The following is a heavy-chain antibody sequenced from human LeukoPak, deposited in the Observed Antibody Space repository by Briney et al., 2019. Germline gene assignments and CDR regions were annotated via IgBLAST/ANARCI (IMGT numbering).Heavy chain of an antibody. CDR1: GGSISSSSYY. CDR3: ARGGSITMVRGAVDY. V-gene: IGHV4-39*07. D-gene: IGHD3-10*01. Sequence: SETLSLTCTVSGGSISSSSYYWGWIRQPPGKGLEWIGSIYYSGSTYYNPSLKSRVTISVDTSKNQFSLKLSSVTAADTAVYYCARGGSITMVRGAVDYWGQGTLVTVSS. J-gene: IGHJ4*02. CDR2: IYYSGST.